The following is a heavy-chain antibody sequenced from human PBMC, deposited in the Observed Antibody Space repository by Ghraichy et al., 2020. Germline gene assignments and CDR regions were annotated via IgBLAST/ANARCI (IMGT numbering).Heavy chain of an antibody. CDR3: ASYSVTTANFDY. Sequence: GESLNISCAASGFTFSSYWMSWVRQAPGKGLEWVANIKQDGSEKYYVDSVKGRFTISRDNAKNSLYLQMNSLRAEDTAVYYCASYSVTTANFDYWGQGTLVTVSS. V-gene: IGHV3-7*01. CDR2: IKQDGSEK. CDR1: GFTFSSYW. J-gene: IGHJ4*02. D-gene: IGHD4-11*01.